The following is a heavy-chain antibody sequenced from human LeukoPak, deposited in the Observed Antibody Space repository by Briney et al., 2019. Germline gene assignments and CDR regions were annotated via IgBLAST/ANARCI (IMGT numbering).Heavy chain of an antibody. CDR3: AKQSAGSSQWYSIHFDY. V-gene: IGHV3-23*01. J-gene: IGHJ4*02. CDR2: INGDGGGT. CDR1: GLVFRSYA. D-gene: IGHD6-13*01. Sequence: GGSLRLSCAASGLVFRSYAINWVRQAPGKGLEWVSSINGDGGGTYYADSVKGRFTISRDNSKNTVYPQMNSLRAEDTAVYYCAKQSAGSSQWYSIHFDYWDQGTLVTVSS.